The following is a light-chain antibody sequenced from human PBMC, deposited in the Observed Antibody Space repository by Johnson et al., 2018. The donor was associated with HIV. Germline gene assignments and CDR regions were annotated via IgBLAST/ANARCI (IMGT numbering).Light chain of an antibody. CDR3: GTWDNSLSAGV. CDR2: DNN. CDR1: SSNIGNNY. Sequence: QSILTQPPSVSAAPGQKVTISCSGSSSNIGNNYVSWYQQLPGTAPKLLIYDNNTRPSGIPDRFSGSKSGTSATLGITGLQTGDEADYYCGTWDNSLSAGVFGSGTKVTVL. V-gene: IGLV1-51*01. J-gene: IGLJ1*01.